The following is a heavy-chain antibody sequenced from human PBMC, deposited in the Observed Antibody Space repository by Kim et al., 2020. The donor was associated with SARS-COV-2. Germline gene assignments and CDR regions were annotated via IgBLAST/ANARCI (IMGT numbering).Heavy chain of an antibody. V-gene: IGHV5-51*01. J-gene: IGHJ4*02. CDR3: ARSAGPYDYYFDY. D-gene: IGHD3-16*01. Sequence: RQSPSCRGQVTISADKSTTTAYLQWSSLKASDTAMYYCARSAGPYDYYFDYWGQGTLVTVSS.